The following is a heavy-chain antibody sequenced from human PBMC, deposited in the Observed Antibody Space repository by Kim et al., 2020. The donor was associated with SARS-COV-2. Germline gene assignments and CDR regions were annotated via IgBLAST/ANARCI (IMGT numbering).Heavy chain of an antibody. CDR3: ARDRGGDYYGSGSYTYYYGMDV. J-gene: IGHJ6*02. Sequence: GGSLRLSCAASGFTFSDYYMSWIRQAPGKGLEWVSYISSSSSYTNYADSVKGRFTISRDNAKNSLYLQMNSLRAEDTAVYYCARDRGGDYYGSGSYTYYYGMDVWGQGTTVTVSS. CDR2: ISSSSSYT. CDR1: GFTFSDYY. D-gene: IGHD3-10*01. V-gene: IGHV3-11*06.